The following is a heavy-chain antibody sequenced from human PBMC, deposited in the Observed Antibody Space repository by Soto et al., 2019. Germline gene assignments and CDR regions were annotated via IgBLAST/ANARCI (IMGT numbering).Heavy chain of an antibody. CDR3: AREDRDRETGLVPAAIDGTDV. CDR1: GGTFSRYS. D-gene: IGHD2-2*01. V-gene: IGHV1-69*08. Sequence: QVQLVQSGAEVKKPGSSVKVSCKASGGTFSRYSITWVRQAPGQGLEWIGRISPIFGIASYAQKFQGRVTITADESTSTAYMELSSLRSDDTAVYYCAREDRDRETGLVPAAIDGTDVWGQGTTVTVSS. J-gene: IGHJ6*02. CDR2: ISPIFGIA.